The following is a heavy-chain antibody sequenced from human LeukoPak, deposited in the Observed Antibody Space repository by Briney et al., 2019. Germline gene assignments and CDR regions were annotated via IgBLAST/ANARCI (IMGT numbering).Heavy chain of an antibody. CDR3: ARRGGGSCIDY. D-gene: IGHD2-15*01. CDR1: GFTFSDYY. V-gene: IGHV3-11*06. Sequence: GGSLRLSCAASGFTFSDYYMSWIRQAPGKGLGWVSYISSSSSYTNYADSVKGRFTISRDNAKNSLYLQMNSLRAEDTAVYYCARRGGGSCIDYWGQGTLVTVSS. CDR2: ISSSSSYT. J-gene: IGHJ4*02.